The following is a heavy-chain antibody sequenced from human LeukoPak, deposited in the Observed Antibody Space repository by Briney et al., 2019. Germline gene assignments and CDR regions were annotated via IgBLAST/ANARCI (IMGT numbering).Heavy chain of an antibody. V-gene: IGHV4-34*01. CDR2: INHSGST. CDR3: AADSSSWLLFDY. Sequence: SETLSLTCAVYGGSFSGYYWSWIRQPPGKGLEWIGEINHSGSTNYNPSLKSRVTISVDTSKNQFSLKLSSVTAADTAVYYCAADSSSWLLFDYWGQGTLVTVSS. J-gene: IGHJ4*02. D-gene: IGHD6-13*01. CDR1: GGSFSGYY.